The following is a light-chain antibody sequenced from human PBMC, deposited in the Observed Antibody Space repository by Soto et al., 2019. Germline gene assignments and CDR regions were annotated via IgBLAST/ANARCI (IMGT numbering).Light chain of an antibody. J-gene: IGKJ1*01. V-gene: IGKV3-15*01. Sequence: EIVMTQSPATLSVSPGERDTLSCRASPSVSINFAWYQQKPGQAPRLLIYGASNRATGIPARFSGSGSGTEVTLTISSLQSEDFAVYYCQQYEGTVGQGTKVEIK. CDR3: QQYEGT. CDR2: GAS. CDR1: PSVSIN.